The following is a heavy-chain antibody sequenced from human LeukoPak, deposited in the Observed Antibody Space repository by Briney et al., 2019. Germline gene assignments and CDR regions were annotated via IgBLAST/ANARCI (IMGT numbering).Heavy chain of an antibody. V-gene: IGHV4-61*02. J-gene: IGHJ6*03. Sequence: SETLSLTCTVSGGSISSGSYYWSWIRQPAGKGLEWIGRIYTSGSTNYNPSLKSRVTISVDTSKNQFSLKLSSVTAADTAVYYCARARIDICSGGSCNLVHDYYYYMDVWGKGTTVTVSS. CDR2: IYTSGST. CDR3: ARARIDICSGGSCNLVHDYYYYMDV. CDR1: GGSISSGSYY. D-gene: IGHD2-15*01.